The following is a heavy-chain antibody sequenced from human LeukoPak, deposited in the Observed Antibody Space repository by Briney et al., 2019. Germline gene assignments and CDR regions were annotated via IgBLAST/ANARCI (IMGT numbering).Heavy chain of an antibody. J-gene: IGHJ1*01. CDR2: IKQDGSEK. V-gene: IGHV3-7*01. CDR1: GFTFSDYW. D-gene: IGHD4-17*01. Sequence: PGGSLRLSCAVSGFTFSDYWMSWVRQAPGKGLEWVANIKQDGSEKYLVKSVEGRFTISRDNAENSLYLQMNSLRAEDTAVYYCATCYNDDYGYFQHWGQGTLVTVSS. CDR3: ATCYNDDYGYFQH.